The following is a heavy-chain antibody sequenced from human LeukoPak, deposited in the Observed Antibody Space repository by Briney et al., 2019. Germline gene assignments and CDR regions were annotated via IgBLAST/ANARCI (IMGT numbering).Heavy chain of an antibody. CDR1: GFTFSSYG. V-gene: IGHV3-30*03. J-gene: IGHJ4*02. CDR2: ISYDGSNK. CDR3: ASHYYDSSGYYDY. Sequence: PGRSLRLSCAASGFTFSSYGMHWVRQAPGKGLEWVAVISYDGSNKYYADSVKGRLTISRDNSKNTLYLQMNSLRAEDTAVYYCASHYYDSSGYYDYWGQGTLVTVSS. D-gene: IGHD3-22*01.